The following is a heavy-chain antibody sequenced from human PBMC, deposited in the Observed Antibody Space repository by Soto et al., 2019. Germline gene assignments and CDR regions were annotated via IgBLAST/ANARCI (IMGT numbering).Heavy chain of an antibody. J-gene: IGHJ5*02. CDR2: ISSSSSSYI. V-gene: IGHV3-21*01. CDR1: GFTFSTYT. D-gene: IGHD3-16*01. CDR3: ARGTGLGGGWFDP. Sequence: PGGSLRLSCAASGFTFSTYTMNWVRQAPGKGLEWVSSISSSSSSYIYYADSAKGRFTISRDNAKNSLYLQMNSLRAEDTAVYYGARGTGLGGGWFDPWGQGTLVTVSS.